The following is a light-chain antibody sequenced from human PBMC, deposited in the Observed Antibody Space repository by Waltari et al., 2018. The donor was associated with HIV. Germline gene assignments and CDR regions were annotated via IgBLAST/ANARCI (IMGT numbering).Light chain of an antibody. J-gene: IGLJ2*01. CDR3: SSHAGSKVV. V-gene: IGLV2-8*01. CDR2: DVI. CDR1: TSDVGGYNH. Sequence: QSALTQPPSASGSPAQSVTLPCPGTTSDVGGYNHFSWHQQHPGKAPKLMIYDVIKRPSGVPDRFSGSKSGNTASLTVSGLQPEDEADYYCSSHAGSKVVFGGGTRLTVL.